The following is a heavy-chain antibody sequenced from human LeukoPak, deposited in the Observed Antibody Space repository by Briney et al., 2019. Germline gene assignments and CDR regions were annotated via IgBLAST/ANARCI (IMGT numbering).Heavy chain of an antibody. CDR3: AKDPGIAAAGPWLYFDY. Sequence: GGSLRLSCAASGFTFSSYAMSWVRQAPGKGLEWVSAISGSGGSTYYADSVKGRFTISRDNSKNTLCLQINSLRAEDTAVYYCAKDPGIAAAGPWLYFDYWGQGTLVTLSS. CDR2: ISGSGGST. J-gene: IGHJ4*02. V-gene: IGHV3-23*01. CDR1: GFTFSSYA. D-gene: IGHD6-13*01.